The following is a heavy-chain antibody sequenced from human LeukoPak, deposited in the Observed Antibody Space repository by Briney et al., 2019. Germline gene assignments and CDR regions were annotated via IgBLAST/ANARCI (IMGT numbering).Heavy chain of an antibody. Sequence: GGSLRLSCAASGFTFSTYVMNWVRQAPGKGLEWVGRIRNKENGYTTEYAASVKGRFTISRDDSKNSLHLLMNSLKTEDTAVYYCARTMYYTSFDMWGQGTMVTVSS. V-gene: IGHV3-72*01. J-gene: IGHJ3*02. CDR3: ARTMYYTSFDM. CDR2: IRNKENGYTT. CDR1: GFTFSTYV. D-gene: IGHD2-8*01.